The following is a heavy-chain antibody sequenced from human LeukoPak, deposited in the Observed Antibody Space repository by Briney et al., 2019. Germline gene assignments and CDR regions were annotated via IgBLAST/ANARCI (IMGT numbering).Heavy chain of an antibody. CDR3: TTMPLGYCSSASCYAPSDY. D-gene: IGHD2-2*01. CDR1: GFTFSNAW. V-gene: IGHV3-15*01. Sequence: NPGGSLRLSCAASGFTFSNAWMSWVRQAPGKGLEWVGRIYSKTDGGTTDYATPVKGRFTISRDDSKNMLYLQMNSLKTEDTAVYYCTTMPLGYCSSASCYAPSDYWGQGTLVTVSS. CDR2: IYSKTDGGTT. J-gene: IGHJ4*02.